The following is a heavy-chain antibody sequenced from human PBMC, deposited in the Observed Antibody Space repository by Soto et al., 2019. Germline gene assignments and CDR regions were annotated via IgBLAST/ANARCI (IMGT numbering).Heavy chain of an antibody. CDR1: GYTFTSYD. J-gene: IGHJ6*02. CDR2: MNPNRGNT. CDR3: ARERTSCGMDV. Sequence: QVQLVQSGAEVKKPGASVKVSCKASGYTFTSYDINWVRQATGQGLEWMGWMNPNRGNTGYAQKFQGRVTMTRKTSISAAYMALRSVRSEDSAVYYFARERTSCGMDVWGQGTTVTVSS. V-gene: IGHV1-8*01.